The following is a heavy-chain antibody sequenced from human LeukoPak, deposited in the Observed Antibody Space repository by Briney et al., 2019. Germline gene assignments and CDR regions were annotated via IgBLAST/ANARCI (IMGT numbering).Heavy chain of an antibody. CDR3: ARDKSVGATPFDY. CDR1: GFTFSSYW. J-gene: IGHJ4*02. CDR2: IKQDGSEK. Sequence: GGSLRLSCAASGFTFSSYWMSWVRQAPGKGLEWVANIKQDGSEKNYVDSVKGRFTISRDNAKKSLYLQMNSLRAEDTAVYYCARDKSVGATPFDYWGQGTLVTVSS. D-gene: IGHD1-26*01. V-gene: IGHV3-7*05.